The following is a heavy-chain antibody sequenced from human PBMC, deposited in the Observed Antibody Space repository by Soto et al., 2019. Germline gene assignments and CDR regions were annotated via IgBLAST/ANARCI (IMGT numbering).Heavy chain of an antibody. CDR2: ISSSSSDI. J-gene: IGHJ4*02. D-gene: IGHD1-1*01. Sequence: LGGSLRLSCAASGFTFSIYGMNWVRQAPGKGLEWVSSISSSSSDIYYADSVKGRFTISRDNAKNSLYLQMNSLRAEDAAMYYCARDRVRHDNWNDGHDYWGQGTLVTVSS. CDR3: ARDRVRHDNWNDGHDY. CDR1: GFTFSIYG. V-gene: IGHV3-21*01.